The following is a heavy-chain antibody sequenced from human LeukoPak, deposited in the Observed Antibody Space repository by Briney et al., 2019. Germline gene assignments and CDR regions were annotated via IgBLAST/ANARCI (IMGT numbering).Heavy chain of an antibody. Sequence: PSETLSLTCTVSGGSISSYYWSWIRQPPGKGLEWIGYIYYSGSTNYNPSPKSRVTISVDTSKNQFSLKLSSVTAADTAVYYCARDSSGWFGAFDIWGQGTMVTVSS. J-gene: IGHJ3*02. CDR3: ARDSSGWFGAFDI. D-gene: IGHD6-19*01. CDR2: IYYSGST. CDR1: GGSISSYY. V-gene: IGHV4-59*01.